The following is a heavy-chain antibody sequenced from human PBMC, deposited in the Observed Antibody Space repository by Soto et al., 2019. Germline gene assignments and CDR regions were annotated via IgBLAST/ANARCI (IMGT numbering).Heavy chain of an antibody. V-gene: IGHV4-59*01. Sequence: VQLQESGTGRVKPSETLSLTCTFSGGSISTYSWSWMRQPPGKGLEWSGYIYYSGSTNSNPSLKSRGTRSEDTFNNQLSLKLSSVSAADTVVYYCARDAGGRRNGAFDIWGQWTMVTVSS. D-gene: IGHD3-16*01. CDR3: ARDAGGRRNGAFDI. J-gene: IGHJ3*02. CDR2: IYYSGST. CDR1: GGSISTYS.